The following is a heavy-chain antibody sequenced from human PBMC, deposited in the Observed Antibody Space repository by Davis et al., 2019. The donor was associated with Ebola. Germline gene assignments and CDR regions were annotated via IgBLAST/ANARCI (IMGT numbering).Heavy chain of an antibody. CDR2: IYPGDSDT. CDR3: ARQAYCGGDCYFASGYYFDY. Sequence: KVSCKGSGYSFTSYWIGWVRQMPGKGLEWMGIIYPGDSDTRYSPSFQGQVTIPADKSISTAYLQWSSLKASDTAMYYCARQAYCGGDCYFASGYYFDYWGQGTLVTVSS. D-gene: IGHD2-21*01. CDR1: GYSFTSYW. V-gene: IGHV5-51*01. J-gene: IGHJ4*02.